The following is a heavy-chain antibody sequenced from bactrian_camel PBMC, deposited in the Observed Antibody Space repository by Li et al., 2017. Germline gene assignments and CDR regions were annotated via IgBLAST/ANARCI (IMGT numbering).Heavy chain of an antibody. V-gene: IGHV3S55*01. Sequence: VQLVESGGGSVQAGGSLRLSCTASGLVFSNVYMQWFRQFPGKERGGVAAIGSDGSTRYADSVKGRFTISKDNDKNTLYLEMDNLKPEDTAMYYCAAVAEGRTVEGGVSLWTLFESGYWGQGTQVTVS. CDR2: IGSDGST. D-gene: IGHD3*01. CDR1: GLVFSNVY. CDR3: AAVAEGRTVEGGVSLWTLFESGY. J-gene: IGHJ4*01.